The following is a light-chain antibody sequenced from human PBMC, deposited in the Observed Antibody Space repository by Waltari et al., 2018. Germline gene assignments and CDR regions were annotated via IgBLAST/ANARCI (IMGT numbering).Light chain of an antibody. V-gene: IGLV2-14*03. Sequence: QSALSQPASVSGSPGQSITISCTGASSDVGGHDYVPWYQQHQGKAPKLIIRDVNNPPSGVSNRFSGSKSGNTASLTISGLQAEDESDYYCSSYSTSSSLLLFGEGTKVTVL. CDR3: SSYSTSSSLLL. CDR1: SSDVGGHDY. J-gene: IGLJ2*01. CDR2: DVN.